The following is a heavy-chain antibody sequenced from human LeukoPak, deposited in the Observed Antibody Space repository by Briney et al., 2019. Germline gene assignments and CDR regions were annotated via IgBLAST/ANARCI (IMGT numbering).Heavy chain of an antibody. D-gene: IGHD4-17*01. CDR2: IWNDGSNQ. J-gene: IGHJ4*02. Sequence: TGMSLRLSCAASGFTFSRYAMHWVRQAPGKGLEWVAFIWNDGSNQNYADSVKGRFTISRDNSKKMVYVQMNSLRVDDTAVYYCARDWYYGSAGYFPYWGLGTLVTVSS. CDR1: GFTFSRYA. CDR3: ARDWYYGSAGYFPY. V-gene: IGHV3-33*01.